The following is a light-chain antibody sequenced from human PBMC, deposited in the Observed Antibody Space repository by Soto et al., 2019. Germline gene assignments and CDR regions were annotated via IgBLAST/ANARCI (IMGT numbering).Light chain of an antibody. CDR2: KAS. V-gene: IGKV1-5*03. CDR3: QQYINRWT. J-gene: IGKJ1*01. Sequence: TITCRASQSISTWLAWYQQKPGKAPKLLIYKASSLESGVPSRFSGSGSGTEFTLTISSLQPDDFATYYCQQYINRWTFGQGTKVDIK. CDR1: QSISTW.